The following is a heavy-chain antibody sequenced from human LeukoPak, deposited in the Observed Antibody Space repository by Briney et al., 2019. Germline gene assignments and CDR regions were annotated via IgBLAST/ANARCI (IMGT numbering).Heavy chain of an antibody. CDR2: ISYDGSNK. J-gene: IGHJ4*02. D-gene: IGHD6-13*01. CDR1: GFTFSSYA. CDR3: ARDQAAAMAKRFDY. V-gene: IGHV3-30*04. Sequence: GGSLRPSCAASGFTFSSYALHWVRQAPGKGLEWVAVISYDGSNKYYADSVKGRFTISRDNAKNTLYLQMNSLRAEDTAVYYCARDQAAAMAKRFDYWGQGTLVTVSS.